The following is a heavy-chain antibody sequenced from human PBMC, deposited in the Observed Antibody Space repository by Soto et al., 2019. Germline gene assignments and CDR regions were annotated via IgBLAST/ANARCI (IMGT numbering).Heavy chain of an antibody. V-gene: IGHV3-30*18. CDR2: ISYDGSNK. J-gene: IGHJ4*02. Sequence: QVQLVESGGGVVQPGRSLRLSCADSGFTFTDYGMHWVRQAPGKGLEWVAVISYDGSNKNYADSVKGRFTISRDNSKNTLYLQRNSLRAEDTAVYYCAKDTYYHDSSGYYVFDYWGQGTLVTVSS. D-gene: IGHD3-22*01. CDR3: AKDTYYHDSSGYYVFDY. CDR1: GFTFTDYG.